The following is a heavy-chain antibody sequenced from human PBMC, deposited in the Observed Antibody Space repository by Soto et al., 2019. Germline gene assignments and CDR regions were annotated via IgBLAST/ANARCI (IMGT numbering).Heavy chain of an antibody. D-gene: IGHD6-13*01. J-gene: IGHJ4*02. V-gene: IGHV4-31*03. CDR2: SYYSGST. Sequence: QVQLQESGPGLVKPSQTLSLICTVSGGSINSGGYYWSWIRQHPGKGLEWIGYSYYSGSTYYNPFLRSRVTISAGASENQFSLKLSSVTASDTAVYFCARAYRRSGYSRSWVFDSWGQGTLVNVSS. CDR1: GGSINSGGYY. CDR3: ARAYRRSGYSRSWVFDS.